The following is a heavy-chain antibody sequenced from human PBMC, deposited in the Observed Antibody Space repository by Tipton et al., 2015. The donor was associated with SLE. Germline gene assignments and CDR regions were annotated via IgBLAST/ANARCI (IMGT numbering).Heavy chain of an antibody. D-gene: IGHD6-13*01. CDR1: GGSLSGYY. Sequence: TLSLTCAVSGGSLSGYYWSWVRQPPGKGLEWMGDISQSGSSNYNPSLKSRVTISVDTSKNQFSLKLSSVTAADTAVYYCARGPHSSSYDYWGQGTLVTVSS. V-gene: IGHV4-34*09. CDR2: ISQSGSS. CDR3: ARGPHSSSYDY. J-gene: IGHJ4*02.